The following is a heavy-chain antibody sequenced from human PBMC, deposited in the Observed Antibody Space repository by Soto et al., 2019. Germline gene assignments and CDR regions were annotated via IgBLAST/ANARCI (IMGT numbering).Heavy chain of an antibody. CDR2: IYHSGST. CDR3: ARGWGTGFYNFDS. V-gene: IGHV4-38-2*01. J-gene: IGHJ4*02. D-gene: IGHD6-19*01. Sequence: PSETLSLTCAVSGYSISTGFNWGWIRQPPGKGLEWIGSIYHSGSTYYNLSLKSRVTISADTSKNQISLKLISVTAADTALYYCARGWGTGFYNFDSWGQGTLVTVSS. CDR1: GYSISTGFN.